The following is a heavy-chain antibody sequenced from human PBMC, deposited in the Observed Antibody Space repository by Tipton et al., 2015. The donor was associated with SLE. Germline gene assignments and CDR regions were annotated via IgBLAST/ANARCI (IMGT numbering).Heavy chain of an antibody. CDR1: GFTFSSYS. J-gene: IGHJ5*02. CDR2: ISSSSSTI. CDR3: ARDFTQFDP. V-gene: IGHV3-48*01. Sequence: SLRLSCAASGFTFSSYSMNWVRQAPGKGLEWVSYISSSSSTIYYADSVKGRFTISRDNAKNSLYLQMNSLRAEDTAVYYCARDFTQFDPWGQGTLVTVSS.